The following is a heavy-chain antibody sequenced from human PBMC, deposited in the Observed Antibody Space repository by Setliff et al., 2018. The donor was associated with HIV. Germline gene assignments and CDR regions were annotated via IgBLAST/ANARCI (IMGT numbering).Heavy chain of an antibody. Sequence: SVKVSCKASGGTFSSYAISWVRQAPGQGLEWMGGIMPIFGTPIYAQKFQGRVSITAHESTTTSYMELTSLRSEDTAIYYCARDGPQGELLDSWGLGTPGHRLL. CDR3: ARDGPQGELLDS. CDR2: IMPIFGTP. V-gene: IGHV1-69*13. J-gene: IGHJ5*01. D-gene: IGHD1-7*01. CDR1: GGTFSSYA.